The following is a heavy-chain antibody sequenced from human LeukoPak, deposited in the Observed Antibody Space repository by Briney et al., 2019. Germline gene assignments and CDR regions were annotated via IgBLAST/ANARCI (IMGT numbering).Heavy chain of an antibody. D-gene: IGHD2-21*01. Sequence: ETLSLTCAVYGGSFSGYYWSWVRQAPGKGLEWVANIKQDGSEKYYVDSVKGRFTIPRDNAKNSLYLQMNSLRAEDTAVYYCARVSGGGGPCDYWGQGTLVTVSS. CDR3: ARVSGGGGPCDY. CDR2: IKQDGSEK. V-gene: IGHV3-7*01. J-gene: IGHJ4*02. CDR1: GGSFSGYY.